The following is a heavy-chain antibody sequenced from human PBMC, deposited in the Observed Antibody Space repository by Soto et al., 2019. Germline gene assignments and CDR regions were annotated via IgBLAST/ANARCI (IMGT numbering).Heavy chain of an antibody. Sequence: SEILSLTCTVSGGSISSSSYYWGWIRQPPGKGLEWIGYVYYSGTTYSHPSLNSRVSISVDTSENQFSLRLTSVTAADTAVYYCVTVNLVGAAYYFDYWGPGTLVTVSS. J-gene: IGHJ4*02. CDR1: GGSISSSSYY. V-gene: IGHV4-30-4*01. CDR3: VTVNLVGAAYYFDY. CDR2: VYYSGTT. D-gene: IGHD1-26*01.